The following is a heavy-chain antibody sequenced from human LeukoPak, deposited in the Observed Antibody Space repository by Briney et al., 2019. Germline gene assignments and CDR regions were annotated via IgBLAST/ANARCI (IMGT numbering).Heavy chain of an antibody. Sequence: GGSLRLSCAASGFIFSDYYMSWIRQAPGKGLEWVSYIGSSGNTIYYADSVMGRFTISRDNVKNSLSLQMNSLRAEDTAVYYCVRWLSGDPSFDYWGQGTLVTVSS. CDR2: IGSSGNTI. V-gene: IGHV3-11*01. D-gene: IGHD7-27*01. CDR3: VRWLSGDPSFDY. J-gene: IGHJ4*02. CDR1: GFIFSDYY.